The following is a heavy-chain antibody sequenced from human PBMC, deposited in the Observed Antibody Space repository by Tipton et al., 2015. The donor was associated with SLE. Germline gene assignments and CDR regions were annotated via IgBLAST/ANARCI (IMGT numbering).Heavy chain of an antibody. CDR2: IYTSGST. J-gene: IGHJ4*02. V-gene: IGHV4-4*08. Sequence: LRLSCTVSGGSISSYYWSWIRQPPGKGLEWIGYIYTSGSTNYNPSLKSRVTISVDTSKNQFSLKLSSVTAADTAVYYCARKDFDSSGYYFDYWGQGTLVTVSS. D-gene: IGHD3-22*01. CDR3: ARKDFDSSGYYFDY. CDR1: GGSISSYY.